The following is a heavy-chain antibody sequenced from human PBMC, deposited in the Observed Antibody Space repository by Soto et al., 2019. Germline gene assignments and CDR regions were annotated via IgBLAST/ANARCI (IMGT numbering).Heavy chain of an antibody. Sequence: SETLSLTCTVSGGSISSYYWSWIRQPPGKGLEWIGYIYYSGSTNYNPSLKSRVTISVDTSKNQFSLKLSSVTAADTAVYYCARGLNFAYSGGDWNRFDYWGQGILVTVSS. J-gene: IGHJ4*02. CDR3: ARGLNFAYSGGDWNRFDY. V-gene: IGHV4-59*01. CDR1: GGSISSYY. D-gene: IGHD2-21*02. CDR2: IYYSGST.